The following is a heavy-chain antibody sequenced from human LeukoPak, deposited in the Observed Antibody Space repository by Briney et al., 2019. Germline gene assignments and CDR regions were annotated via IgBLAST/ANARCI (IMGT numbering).Heavy chain of an antibody. J-gene: IGHJ4*02. V-gene: IGHV4-38-2*02. CDR3: ARGGLDYFDS. CDR2: FYHSGIT. D-gene: IGHD6-19*01. CDR1: GYSISSGYF. Sequence: SETLSLTCTVSGYSISSGYFWGWIRQPPGKGLEWIGSFYHSGITYYNPSLKSQVTISVDTSKNQFSPKLSSVTAADTAVYYCARGGLDYFDSWGQGTLVTVSS.